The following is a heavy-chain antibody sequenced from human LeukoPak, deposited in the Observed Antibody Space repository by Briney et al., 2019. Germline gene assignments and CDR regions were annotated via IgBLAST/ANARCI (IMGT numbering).Heavy chain of an antibody. CDR2: IYTSGST. D-gene: IGHD6-19*01. V-gene: IGHV4-61*02. Sequence: SETLSLTCTVSGGSISSGSYYWSWIRQPAGKGLEWIGRIYTSGSTNYNPSLKSRVTISVDTSKNQFSLKLSSVTAAGTAVYYCARTRAPIAVAGKGFDYWGQGTLVTVSS. CDR3: ARTRAPIAVAGKGFDY. CDR1: GGSISSGSYY. J-gene: IGHJ4*02.